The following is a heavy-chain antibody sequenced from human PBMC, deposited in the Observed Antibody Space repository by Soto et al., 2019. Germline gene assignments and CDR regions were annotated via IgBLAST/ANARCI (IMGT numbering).Heavy chain of an antibody. D-gene: IGHD3-22*01. CDR1: GYTFTNYY. CDR3: ARDYYLGSGCFDY. CDR2: INPGGGDT. Sequence: GASVKVSCKASGYTFTNYYVHWVRQAPGQGLEWMGVINPGGGDTNYAQNFQGRVSMTSDTSMSTIYMELSSLRSEDTAVYYCARDYYLGSGCFDYWGQGTLVTVSS. V-gene: IGHV1-46*01. J-gene: IGHJ4*02.